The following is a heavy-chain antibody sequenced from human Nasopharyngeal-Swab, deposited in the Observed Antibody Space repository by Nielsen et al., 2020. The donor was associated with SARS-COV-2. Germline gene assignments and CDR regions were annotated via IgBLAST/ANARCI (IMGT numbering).Heavy chain of an antibody. D-gene: IGHD5-18*01. Sequence: VRQAPGKGLEWMGRIDPSDSYTNYSPSFQGHVTISADKSISTAYLQWSSLKASDTAMYYCARSDTAMEVGHWGQGTLVTVSS. CDR2: IDPSDSYT. CDR3: ARSDTAMEVGH. V-gene: IGHV5-10-1*01. J-gene: IGHJ5*02.